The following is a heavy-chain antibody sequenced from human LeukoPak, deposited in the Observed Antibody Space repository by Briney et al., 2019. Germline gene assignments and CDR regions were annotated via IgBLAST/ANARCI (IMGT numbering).Heavy chain of an antibody. D-gene: IGHD3-9*01. Sequence: AGGSLRPSCAASGFTFSSYWMSWVRQAPGKGLEWVANIKQDGSEKYYVDSVKGRFTISRDNAKNSLYLQMNSLRAEDTAVYYCASVLYYDILTGSYYFDYWGQGTLVTVSS. V-gene: IGHV3-7*01. J-gene: IGHJ4*02. CDR2: IKQDGSEK. CDR3: ASVLYYDILTGSYYFDY. CDR1: GFTFSSYW.